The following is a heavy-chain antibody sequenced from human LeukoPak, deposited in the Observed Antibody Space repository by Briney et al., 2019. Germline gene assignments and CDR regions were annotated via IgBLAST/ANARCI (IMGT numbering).Heavy chain of an antibody. D-gene: IGHD3-22*01. CDR1: GYTFTGYY. V-gene: IGHV1-2*02. Sequence: ASVKVSCKASGYTFTGYYMHWVRQAPGQGLEWMGWINPNSGGTNYAQKFQGRVTMTRDTSISTAYMELSRLRSDDTAVYYCAKFHGAIVVVPSWAFDIWGQGTMVTVSS. CDR2: INPNSGGT. J-gene: IGHJ3*02. CDR3: AKFHGAIVVVPSWAFDI.